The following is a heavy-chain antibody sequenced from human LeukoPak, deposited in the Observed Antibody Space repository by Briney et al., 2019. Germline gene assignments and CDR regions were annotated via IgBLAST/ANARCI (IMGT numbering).Heavy chain of an antibody. V-gene: IGHV4-39*07. D-gene: IGHD6-13*01. CDR3: ARGLYSSSLLDY. CDR1: GVSISSSNYY. Sequence: SETLSLTCTVSGVSISSSNYYWGWLRHPPGKGLEWMGSLYYSGSTYYNPSLKRRVTILADTSKNQFSLNLSSVTAPDTAVYYCARGLYSSSLLDYWGQGTLVNVS. CDR2: LYYSGST. J-gene: IGHJ4*02.